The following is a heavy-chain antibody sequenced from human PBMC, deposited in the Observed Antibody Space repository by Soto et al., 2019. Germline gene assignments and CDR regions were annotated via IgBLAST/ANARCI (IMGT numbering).Heavy chain of an antibody. J-gene: IGHJ4*02. D-gene: IGHD1-7*01. V-gene: IGHV3-64*01. CDR3: VRRVSGNYDY. CDR1: GFTFSSYD. CDR2: ISSNGGTT. Sequence: EVQLAESGGGMVQPGGSLRLSCVASGFTFSSYDMHWVRQAPGKGLEYVSSISSNGGTTYYGNSVKGRFTISRDNSKITLYLQMGSLRAEDRSVYYCVRRVSGNYDYWGQGTLVTVSS.